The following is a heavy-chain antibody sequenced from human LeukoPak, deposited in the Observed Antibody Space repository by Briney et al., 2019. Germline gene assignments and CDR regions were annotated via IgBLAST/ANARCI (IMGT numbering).Heavy chain of an antibody. J-gene: IGHJ3*02. CDR2: ISASGQTI. Sequence: GGSLRLSCAASGFSLVTIEFHWAGHPQGRGLKWVSYISASGQTIYYADSVRGRFTISRDNAKNSLYLQMNSLGAEDTAVYHCARDRDVDYGNDGFDIWGQGTTVTVSS. CDR1: GFSLVTIE. V-gene: IGHV3-48*03. CDR3: ARDRDVDYGNDGFDI. D-gene: IGHD4/OR15-4a*01.